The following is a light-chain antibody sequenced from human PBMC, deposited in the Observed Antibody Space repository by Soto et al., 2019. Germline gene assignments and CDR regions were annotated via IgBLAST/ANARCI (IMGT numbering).Light chain of an antibody. CDR3: QHHDNWPLIT. J-gene: IGKJ5*01. CDR1: ESVGSK. V-gene: IGKV3-15*01. CDR2: GAS. Sequence: EIVMTQSPATLSLSPGERATLSCRASESVGSKVAWYQQKPGQAPRVLIYGASIRATGIPARFSGSGSGTAFTLTISSLQSEDFALYYCQHHDNWPLITFGQGTRLEIK.